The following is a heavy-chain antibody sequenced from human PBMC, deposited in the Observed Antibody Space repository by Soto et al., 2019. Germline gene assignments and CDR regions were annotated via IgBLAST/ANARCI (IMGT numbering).Heavy chain of an antibody. CDR2: INPKSGGT. Sequence: ASVKVSCKASGYSFTDYHIHWVRQAPGQGLEWLGRINPKSGGTSTAQKFQGWVTMTTDTSISTASMELTRLTSDDTAIYYCAREGGDIVQMVYALPWYWGQGTLVTVSS. J-gene: IGHJ4*02. V-gene: IGHV1-2*04. CDR1: GYSFTDYH. CDR3: AREGGDIVQMVYALPWY. D-gene: IGHD2-8*01.